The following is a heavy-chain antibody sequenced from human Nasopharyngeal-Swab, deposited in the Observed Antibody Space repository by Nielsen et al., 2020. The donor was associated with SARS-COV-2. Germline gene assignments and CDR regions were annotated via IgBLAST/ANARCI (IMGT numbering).Heavy chain of an antibody. J-gene: IGHJ5*01. CDR3: VRGSYGHYDS. CDR1: GFTFSSYI. D-gene: IGHD4-17*01. CDR2: ISPTSDYI. V-gene: IGHV3-21*06. Sequence: GGSLRPSFAPSGFTFSSYIMNWVRQAPGKGLEWVSSISPTSDYIYYAESVKGRFTISRDNAKNSLFLQMNSLRAEETAIYYCVRGSYGHYDSWGQGALITVSS.